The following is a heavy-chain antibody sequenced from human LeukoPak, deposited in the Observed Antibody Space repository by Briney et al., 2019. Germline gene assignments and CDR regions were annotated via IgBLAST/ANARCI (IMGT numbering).Heavy chain of an antibody. CDR3: AREEAGTYGFEY. V-gene: IGHV6-1*01. J-gene: IGHJ4*02. Sequence: SQTLSLTCAIFGDSVSSDTAAWNWSRQSPSRGLQWLGRALYRSQWYNDYAVSVKGRIAINPDTSKNQFSLQLNSVSPEDTAVYYCAREEAGTYGFEYWGQGTLVTVSS. CDR2: ALYRSQWYN. D-gene: IGHD3-10*01. CDR1: GDSVSSDTAA.